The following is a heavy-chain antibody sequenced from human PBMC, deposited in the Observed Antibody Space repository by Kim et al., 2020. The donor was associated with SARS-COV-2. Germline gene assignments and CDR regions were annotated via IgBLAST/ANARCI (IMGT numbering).Heavy chain of an antibody. CDR3: ARGVFGSGKAYYYGMDV. Sequence: SETLSLTCTVSGGSVSSGSSYWTWIRQPPGKGLEWIGYIYYRGNTNYNPSLKSRVTMSVDTSKNQFSLELSSVTAADTAVYYCARGVFGSGKAYYYGMDVWGQGSTVTVSS. V-gene: IGHV4-61*01. D-gene: IGHD3-10*01. J-gene: IGHJ6*02. CDR2: IYYRGNT. CDR1: GGSVSSGSSY.